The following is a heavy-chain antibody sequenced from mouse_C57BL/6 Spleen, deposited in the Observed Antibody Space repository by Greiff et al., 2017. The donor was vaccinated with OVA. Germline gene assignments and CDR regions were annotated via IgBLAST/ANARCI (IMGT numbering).Heavy chain of an antibody. CDR2: IYPGDGDT. CDR3: ARPYYYGSSPYYYAMDY. J-gene: IGHJ4*01. V-gene: IGHV1-80*01. D-gene: IGHD1-1*01. CDR1: GYAFSSYW. Sequence: QVQLKESGAELVKPGASVKISCKASGYAFSSYWMNWVKQRPGKGLEWIGQIYPGDGDTNYNGKFKGKATLTADKSSSTAYMQLSSLTSEDSAVYFCARPYYYGSSPYYYAMDYWGQGTSVTVSS.